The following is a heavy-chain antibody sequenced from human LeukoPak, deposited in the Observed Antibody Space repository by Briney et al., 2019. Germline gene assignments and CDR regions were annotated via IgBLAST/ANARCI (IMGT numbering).Heavy chain of an antibody. CDR3: ARDQGYGGNGLDY. D-gene: IGHD4-23*01. J-gene: IGHJ4*02. CDR1: GGSISSSSYY. V-gene: IGHV4-39*07. CDR2: IYYSGST. Sequence: PSETLSLTCTVSGGSISSSSYYWGWIRQPPGKGLEWIGSIYYSGSTYYNPSLKSRVTISVDTSKNQFSLKLSSVTAADTAVYYCARDQGYGGNGLDYWGQGTLVTVS.